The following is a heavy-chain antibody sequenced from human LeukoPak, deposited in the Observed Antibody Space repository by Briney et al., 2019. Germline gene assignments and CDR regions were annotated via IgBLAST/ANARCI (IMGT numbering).Heavy chain of an antibody. CDR1: GYTFTSYA. CDR2: INTNTGNP. CDR3: ASFAREETGDY. Sequence: RASVKVSCKASGYTFTSYAMNWVRQAPGQGLEWMGWINTNTGNPTYGQGFTGRFVFSLDTSVSTAYLQISSLKAEDTAVYYCASFAREETGDYWGQGTLVTVSS. D-gene: IGHD1-14*01. V-gene: IGHV7-4-1*02. J-gene: IGHJ4*02.